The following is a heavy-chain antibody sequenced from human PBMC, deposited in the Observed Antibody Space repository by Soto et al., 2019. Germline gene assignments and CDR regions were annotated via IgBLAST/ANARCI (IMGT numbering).Heavy chain of an antibody. CDR2: IIPIFGTA. Sequence: QVQLVQSGAEVKKPGSSVKVSCKASGGTFSSYAISWVRQAPGQGLEWMGGIIPIFGTANYAQKFQGRVMITADKSTSTAYMELSSLRSEDTAVYYCARSVGYCSSTSCYTPYYYYYYGMDVWGQGTTVTVSS. CDR3: ARSVGYCSSTSCYTPYYYYYYGMDV. CDR1: GGTFSSYA. J-gene: IGHJ6*02. V-gene: IGHV1-69*06. D-gene: IGHD2-2*02.